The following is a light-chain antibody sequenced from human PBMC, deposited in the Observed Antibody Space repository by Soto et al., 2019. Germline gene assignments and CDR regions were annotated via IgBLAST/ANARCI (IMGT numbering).Light chain of an antibody. J-gene: IGLJ2*01. Sequence: QSALTQPASVSGSLGQSITISCTGPSSDVGAYNYVSWYQQHPDKAPKLLIFEVTNRPSGVSGRFSGSKSGITASLSISGLQPEDEADYYCTSYSSSSPVLFGGGTKLTVL. V-gene: IGLV2-14*01. CDR1: SSDVGAYNY. CDR2: EVT. CDR3: TSYSSSSPVL.